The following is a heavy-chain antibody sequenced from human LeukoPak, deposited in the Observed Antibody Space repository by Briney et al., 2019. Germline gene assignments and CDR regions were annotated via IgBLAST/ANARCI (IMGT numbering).Heavy chain of an antibody. J-gene: IGHJ6*03. V-gene: IGHV3-30*02. CDR2: IRYDGSNK. CDR1: GFTFSSYG. CDR3: ARDPEYYYYYYMDV. Sequence: GGSLRLSCAASGFTFSSYGMHWVRQAPGKGLEWVAFIRYDGSNKYYADSVKGRFTISRDNSKNTLYLQMNSLRAEDTAVYYCARDPEYYYYYYMDVWGKGTTVTVSS.